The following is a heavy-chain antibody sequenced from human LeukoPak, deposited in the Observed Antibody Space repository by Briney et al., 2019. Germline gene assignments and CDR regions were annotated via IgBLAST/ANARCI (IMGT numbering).Heavy chain of an antibody. J-gene: IGHJ4*02. D-gene: IGHD3-22*01. V-gene: IGHV1-58*01. CDR2: IVVGSGNA. CDR3: AAPPPFESSGYFPPPPLDY. Sequence: AASVKVSCKASGFTFTSSAVQWVRQARGQRLEWIGWIVVGSGNANYAQKFQERVTISRDMSTSTAYMELSSLRSEDTAVYYCAAPPPFESSGYFPPPPLDYWGQGTLVTVSS. CDR1: GFTFTSSA.